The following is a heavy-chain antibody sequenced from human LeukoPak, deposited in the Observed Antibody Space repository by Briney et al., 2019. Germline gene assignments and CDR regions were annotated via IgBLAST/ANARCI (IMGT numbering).Heavy chain of an antibody. CDR3: AGPGAGDLDY. Sequence: SETLSLTCAIYGGSFGGYYWSWIRQPPGKGLEWIGEINHSGSTNYNPSLKSRVTISVDTSKNHFSLKLSSVTAADTAVYYCAGPGAGDLDYWGQGTLDTVSS. J-gene: IGHJ4*02. CDR1: GGSFGGYY. V-gene: IGHV4-34*01. CDR2: INHSGST. D-gene: IGHD3-10*01.